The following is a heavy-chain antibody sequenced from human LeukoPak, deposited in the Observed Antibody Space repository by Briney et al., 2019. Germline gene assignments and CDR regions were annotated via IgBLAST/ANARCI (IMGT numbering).Heavy chain of an antibody. Sequence: GGSLRLSCVGSGFTFSSTWMSWVRPAPGKGLEWVARIKEDGSEKYYVDSVKGRFTISRDNAKNSLYLEMNSLRPEDTAVYYCARGGSRYLAHWGQGTLVTVSS. J-gene: IGHJ5*02. CDR3: ARGGSRYLAH. V-gene: IGHV3-7*04. CDR2: IKEDGSEK. CDR1: GFTFSSTW. D-gene: IGHD3-16*02.